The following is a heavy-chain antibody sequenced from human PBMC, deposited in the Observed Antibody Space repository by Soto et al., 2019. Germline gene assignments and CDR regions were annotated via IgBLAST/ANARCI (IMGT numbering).Heavy chain of an antibody. CDR1: GYTFTSYG. CDR2: ISPLKGRT. Sequence: QVQLVQSGPDLKRPGASMKVSCKASGYTFTSYGISWVRQAPGQGLEWMAWISPLKGRTQYSQKAQGRVTLSTDTSSNTAYMEMTTPRVDDTALYYFAMDYGDRPDYFKLWGQGTLVTV. D-gene: IGHD4-17*01. CDR3: AMDYGDRPDYFKL. V-gene: IGHV1-18*04. J-gene: IGHJ1*01.